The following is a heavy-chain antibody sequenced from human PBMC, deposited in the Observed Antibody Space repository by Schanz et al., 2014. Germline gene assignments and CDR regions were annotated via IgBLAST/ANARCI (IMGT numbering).Heavy chain of an antibody. Sequence: VHLVESGGGLVQPGGSLRLSCAASGFIFSNYGMHWVRQAPGGGLEWVALVSSDGNNDYYTDSVKGRFTISRDNSKNTVHLQMNSLRAEDTAVYYCAKQHIVRGVIYLNWFDSWGQGTLVTVSS. CDR2: VSSDGNND. V-gene: IGHV3-30*18. J-gene: IGHJ5*01. D-gene: IGHD3-10*01. CDR1: GFIFSNYG. CDR3: AKQHIVRGVIYLNWFDS.